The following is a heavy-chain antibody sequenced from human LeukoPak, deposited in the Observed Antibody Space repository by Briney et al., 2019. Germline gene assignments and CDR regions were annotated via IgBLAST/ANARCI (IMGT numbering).Heavy chain of an antibody. CDR2: INHSGST. CDR1: GGSFSGYY. CDR3: ACLTTADAFDI. V-gene: IGHV4-34*01. D-gene: IGHD3-22*01. Sequence: SETLSLTCAVYGGSFSGYYWSWIRQPPGKGLEWIGEINHSGSTNYNPSLKSRVTMSVDTSKNQFSPKLSSVTAADTAVYYCACLTTADAFDIWGQGTMVTVSS. J-gene: IGHJ3*02.